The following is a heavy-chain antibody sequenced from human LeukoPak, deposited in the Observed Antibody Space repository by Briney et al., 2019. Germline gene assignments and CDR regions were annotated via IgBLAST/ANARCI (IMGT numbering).Heavy chain of an antibody. CDR1: GGSFSGYY. V-gene: IGHV4-34*01. J-gene: IGHJ4*02. Sequence: SETLSLTCAVYGGSFSGYYWSWIRQPPGKGLEWIGEINHSGSTNYDPSLKSRVTISVDTSKNQFSLKLSSVTAADTAVYYCARNRLLDYWGQGTLVTVSS. CDR2: INHSGST. D-gene: IGHD3-3*01. CDR3: ARNRLLDY.